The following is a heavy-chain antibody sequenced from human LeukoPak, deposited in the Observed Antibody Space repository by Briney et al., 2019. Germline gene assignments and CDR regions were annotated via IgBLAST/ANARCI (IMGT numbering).Heavy chain of an antibody. V-gene: IGHV3-23*01. J-gene: IGHJ4*02. CDR1: GFTFSSYA. Sequence: GGSLRLSCAASGFTFSSYAMSCVRQAPGKGLEWVSAISGSGGSTYYADSVKGRFTISRDNSKNTLYLQMNSLRAEDTAVYYCAKDNIAAAGRAPFDYWGQGTLVTVSS. D-gene: IGHD6-13*01. CDR3: AKDNIAAAGRAPFDY. CDR2: ISGSGGST.